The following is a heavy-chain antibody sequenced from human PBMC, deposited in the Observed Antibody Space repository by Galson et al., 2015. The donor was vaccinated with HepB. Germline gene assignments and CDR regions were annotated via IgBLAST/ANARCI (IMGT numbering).Heavy chain of an antibody. J-gene: IGHJ6*02. CDR2: ITGSGGAT. Sequence: SLRLSCAASGVTFSNYVMRWVRQAPGKGPEWVSTITGSGGATNYADSVRGRFTISRDNSKNTLFLQMNNLRGEDTAIYYCARGRPGTYFQAIDVWGQGITVAVSS. V-gene: IGHV3-23*01. CDR1: GVTFSNYV. D-gene: IGHD2/OR15-2a*01. CDR3: ARGRPGTYFQAIDV.